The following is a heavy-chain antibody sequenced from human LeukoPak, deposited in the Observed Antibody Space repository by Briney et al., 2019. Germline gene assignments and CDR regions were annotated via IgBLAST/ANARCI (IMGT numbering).Heavy chain of an antibody. CDR3: ARDPVVAATPRGYYYYGMDV. D-gene: IGHD2-15*01. CDR1: GYTFTSHA. V-gene: IGHV1-3*01. J-gene: IGHJ6*02. Sequence: ASVKVSCKASGYTFTSHAMHWVRQAPGQRLEWTGWINAGNGNTKYSQKFQGRVTITRDTSASTAYMELSSLRSEDTAVYYCARDPVVAATPRGYYYYGMDVWGQGTTVTVSS. CDR2: INAGNGNT.